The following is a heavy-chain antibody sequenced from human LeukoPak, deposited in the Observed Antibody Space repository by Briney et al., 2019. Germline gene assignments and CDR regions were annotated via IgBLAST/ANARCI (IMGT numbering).Heavy chain of an antibody. V-gene: IGHV1-46*01. CDR2: INPSGGST. Sequence: ASVKVSCKASGYTFTSYYMHWVQQAPGQGLEWMGIINPSGGSTSYAQKFQGRVTMTRDMSTSTVYMELSSLRSEDTAVYYCAREGRIAAAGTDAFDIWGQGTMVTVSS. CDR1: GYTFTSYY. CDR3: AREGRIAAAGTDAFDI. D-gene: IGHD6-13*01. J-gene: IGHJ3*02.